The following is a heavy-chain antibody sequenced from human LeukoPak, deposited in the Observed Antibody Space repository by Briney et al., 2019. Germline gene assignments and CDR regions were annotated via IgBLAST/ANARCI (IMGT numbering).Heavy chain of an antibody. CDR1: GFTFSSYG. J-gene: IGHJ4*02. Sequence: GGSLRLSCAASGFTFSSYGMHWVRQAPGKGLEWVAVIWYDGSNKYYADSVKGRFTISGDNSKNTLYLQMNSLRAEDAAVYYCARDRYSSGSTLDYWGQGTLVAVSS. CDR3: ARDRYSSGSTLDY. V-gene: IGHV3-33*01. D-gene: IGHD6-19*01. CDR2: IWYDGSNK.